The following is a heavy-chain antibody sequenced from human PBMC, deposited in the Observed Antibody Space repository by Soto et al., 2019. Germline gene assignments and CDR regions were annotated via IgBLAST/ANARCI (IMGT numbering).Heavy chain of an antibody. CDR3: ARGQRSRSIRGWFDP. Sequence: GGSLRLSCAASGFSFNDYVRNWVRQVPGKGLEWVFGVSGSGATTYYADSVKGRFFISRDNPKKTLYLQMNNLRAEDTAVYYCARGQRSRSIRGWFDPWGQGTLVTVYS. D-gene: IGHD6-25*01. CDR1: GFSFNDYV. J-gene: IGHJ5*02. CDR2: VSGSGATT. V-gene: IGHV3-23*01.